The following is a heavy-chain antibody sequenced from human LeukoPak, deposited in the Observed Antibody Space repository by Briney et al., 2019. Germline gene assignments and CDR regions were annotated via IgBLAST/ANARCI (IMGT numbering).Heavy chain of an antibody. V-gene: IGHV3-23*01. J-gene: IGHJ6*04. CDR1: GFTFNSYA. CDR3: AKWGDTAMVYYYYYGMDV. D-gene: IGHD5-18*01. CDR2: ISGSGGST. Sequence: GGSLRLSCAASGFTFNSYAMSWVRQAPGKGLEWVSAISGSGGSTYYADSVKGRFTISRDNSKNTLYLQMNSLRAEDTAVYYCAKWGDTAMVYYYYYGMDVWGKGTTVTVSS.